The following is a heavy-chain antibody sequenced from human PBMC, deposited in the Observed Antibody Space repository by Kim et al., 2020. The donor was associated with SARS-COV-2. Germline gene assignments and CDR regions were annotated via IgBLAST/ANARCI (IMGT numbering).Heavy chain of an antibody. CDR3: AKEGGIGRFCADISPFSYMAV. Sequence: GGSLRLSCGASGFTFNNYAITWVRQAPGKGLERVSSISASGDSTYYIDSVKGRFTISRDISKNTLYLQMNSLTAEDTALYYCAKEGGIGRFCADISPFSYMAVSGNGTPVSVSS. CDR2: ISASGDST. V-gene: IGHV3-23*01. D-gene: IGHD3-3*01. CDR1: GFTFNNYA. J-gene: IGHJ6*03.